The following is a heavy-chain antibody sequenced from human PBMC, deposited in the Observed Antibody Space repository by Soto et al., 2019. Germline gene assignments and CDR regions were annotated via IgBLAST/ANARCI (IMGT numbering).Heavy chain of an antibody. CDR2: ISGSGGSNT. D-gene: IGHD2-8*01. V-gene: IGHV3-23*01. Sequence: EVQLLESGGGFVQPGGSLRLSCAASGLTFSVFALNWVRQAPGKGLEWVSTISGSGGSNTYYADSVRGRFTISRGSSKSTLYLQMNSLRDEDTALYFCARGRSLNAWGQGTMVTVSS. J-gene: IGHJ3*01. CDR3: ARGRSLNA. CDR1: GLTFSVFA.